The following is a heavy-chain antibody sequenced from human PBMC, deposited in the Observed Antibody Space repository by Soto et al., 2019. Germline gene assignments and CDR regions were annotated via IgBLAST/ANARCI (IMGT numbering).Heavy chain of an antibody. CDR3: ARGGRADTVDIPRGFDY. CDR2: ITPMFGTA. V-gene: IGHV1-69*06. D-gene: IGHD2-21*01. J-gene: IGHJ4*02. CDR1: GDTFSSYA. Sequence: QVQLVQSGAEVKKPGSSVKVSCKASGDTFSSYAITWVRQAPGQGLEWMGRITPMFGTASNAQKFQGRVTNTADKSTSTAYLDLSNLRSEDTAVYYCARGGRADTVDIPRGFDYWGQGPLVTVSS.